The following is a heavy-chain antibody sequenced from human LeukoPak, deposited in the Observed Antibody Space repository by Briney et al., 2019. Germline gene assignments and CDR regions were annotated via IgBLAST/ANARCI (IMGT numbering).Heavy chain of an antibody. D-gene: IGHD3-9*01. CDR3: ARASDYDISTGYRRDAFDI. Sequence: SETLSLTCTVSGGSISSGSYYWSWIRQPAGKGLEWIGRIYTSGSTNYNPSLKSRVTISVDTSKNQFSLKLSSVTAADTAVYYCARASDYDISTGYRRDAFDIWGQGTMVTVSS. V-gene: IGHV4-61*02. J-gene: IGHJ3*02. CDR2: IYTSGST. CDR1: GGSISSGSYY.